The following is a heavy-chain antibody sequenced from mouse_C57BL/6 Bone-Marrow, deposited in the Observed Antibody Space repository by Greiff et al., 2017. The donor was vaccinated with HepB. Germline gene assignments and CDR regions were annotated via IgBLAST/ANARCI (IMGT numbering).Heavy chain of an antibody. CDR2: IYPGNSDT. D-gene: IGHD2-4*01. CDR3: TRGQNYDYDLYYFDY. V-gene: IGHV1-5*01. J-gene: IGHJ2*01. CDR1: GYTFTSYW. Sequence: EVQLQQSGTVLARPGASVKMSCKTSGYTFTSYWMHWVKQRPGQGLEWIGAIYPGNSDTSYNQKLKGKAKLTAVTSASTAYMELSSLTNEDSAVYYCTRGQNYDYDLYYFDYWGQGTTLTVSS.